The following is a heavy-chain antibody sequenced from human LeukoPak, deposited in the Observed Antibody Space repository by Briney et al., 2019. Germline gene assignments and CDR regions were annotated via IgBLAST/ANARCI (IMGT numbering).Heavy chain of an antibody. CDR1: GGSISSSEYY. D-gene: IGHD3-16*01. Sequence: SETLSLTCIVSGGSISSSEYYWGWIRQPPGKGLEWIASINYSGRTYYNVSLKSRVTISVDASKNQFSLQLSSVTAADTAVSYCARRGSGKDWFDPWGQGTLVTVSS. CDR3: ARRGSGKDWFDP. J-gene: IGHJ5*02. CDR2: INYSGRT. V-gene: IGHV4-39*01.